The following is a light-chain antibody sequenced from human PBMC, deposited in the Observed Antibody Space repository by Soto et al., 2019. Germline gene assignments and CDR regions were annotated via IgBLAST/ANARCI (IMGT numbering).Light chain of an antibody. Sequence: DIQMTQSPSTLSASVGDRVPITCRASQSISDWLARYQQKPGKAPKLLIYKASTLKSGVPSRFSGSGSGTEFTLTISSLQPDDFATYYCQQYNSYSEAFGQGTKVDI. V-gene: IGKV1-5*03. CDR1: QSISDW. CDR3: QQYNSYSEA. CDR2: KAS. J-gene: IGKJ1*01.